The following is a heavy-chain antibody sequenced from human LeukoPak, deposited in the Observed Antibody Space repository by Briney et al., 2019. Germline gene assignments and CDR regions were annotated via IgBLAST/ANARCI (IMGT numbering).Heavy chain of an antibody. CDR1: GFTFSSYD. CDR2: IGTAGDT. V-gene: IGHV3-13*01. J-gene: IGHJ2*01. Sequence: PPGGSLRLSCAASGFTFSSYDMHWVRHATGKGLEWVSAIGTAGDTYYPGSVKGRLTISRENAKNSLYLQMNSLRAEDTAVYYCARGPPVFTEAWWYFDLWGRGTLVTVSS. D-gene: IGHD1-14*01. CDR3: ARGPPVFTEAWWYFDL.